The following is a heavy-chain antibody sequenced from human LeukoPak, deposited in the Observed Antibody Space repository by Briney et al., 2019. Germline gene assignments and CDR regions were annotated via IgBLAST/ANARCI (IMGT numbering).Heavy chain of an antibody. CDR1: GGSFSGYY. V-gene: IGHV4-34*01. D-gene: IGHD3-22*01. CDR3: ARFSYDDSSGYYYSDY. J-gene: IGHJ4*02. Sequence: PSETLSLTCAVYGGSFSGYYWSWIRQPPGKGLEWIGEINHSGSTNYNPSLKSRVSISVDTSKNQFSLKLNSVTAADTAVYYCARFSYDDSSGYYYSDYWGQGPLVTVSS. CDR2: INHSGST.